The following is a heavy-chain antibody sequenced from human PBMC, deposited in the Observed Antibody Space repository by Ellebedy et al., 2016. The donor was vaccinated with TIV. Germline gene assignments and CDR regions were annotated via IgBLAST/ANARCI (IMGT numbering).Heavy chain of an antibody. CDR1: GGTFSSYA. V-gene: IGHV1-69*04. CDR2: IIPILGIA. CDR3: ARDTGIVGATRNWFDP. Sequence: AASVKVSCKASGGTFSSYAISWVRQAPGQGLEWMGRIIPILGIANYAQKFQGRVTITADKSTSTAYMELSSLRSEDPAVYYCARDTGIVGATRNWFDPWGQGTLVTVSS. J-gene: IGHJ5*02. D-gene: IGHD1-26*01.